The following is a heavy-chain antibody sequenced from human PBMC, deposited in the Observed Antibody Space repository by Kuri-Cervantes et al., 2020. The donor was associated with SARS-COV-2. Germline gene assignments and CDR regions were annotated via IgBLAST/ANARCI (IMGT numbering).Heavy chain of an antibody. CDR1: GFTFSSYS. CDR3: ARVSCSNTSCYADY. V-gene: IGHV3-48*01. J-gene: IGHJ4*02. CDR2: ISSSSSTI. D-gene: IGHD2-2*01. Sequence: GGSLRLSCAASGFTFSSYSMNWVRQAPGKGLEWVSYISSSSSTIYYADSVKGRFTISRDNAKNSLYLQMNSLRAEDTAVYYCARVSCSNTSCYADYWGQGTLVTVSS.